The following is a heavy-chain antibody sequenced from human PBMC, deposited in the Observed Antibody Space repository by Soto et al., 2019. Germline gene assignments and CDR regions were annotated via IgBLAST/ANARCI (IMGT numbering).Heavy chain of an antibody. J-gene: IGHJ6*03. D-gene: IGHD6-13*01. CDR1: GYTFTSYD. CDR3: ARGLGREQQLSYYYYYMDV. Sequence: EASVKVSCKASGYTFTSYDINWVRQATGQGLEWMGWMNPNSGNTGYAQKFQGRVTMTRNTSISTAYMELSSLRSEDTAVYYCARGLGREQQLSYYYYYMDVWGKGTTVTVSS. V-gene: IGHV1-8*01. CDR2: MNPNSGNT.